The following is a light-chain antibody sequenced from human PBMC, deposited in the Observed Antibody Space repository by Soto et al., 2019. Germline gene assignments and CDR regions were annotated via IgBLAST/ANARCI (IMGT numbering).Light chain of an antibody. CDR3: QQYGSSGT. V-gene: IGKV3-20*01. J-gene: IGKJ1*01. Sequence: EIVLTQSPGTLSLSPGERATLSCRASESVSNNYLAWYQQKPGQAPRLLISGASNRATGIPDRFSGSGSETDFTLTISRLEPKDYAVYDCQQYGSSGTFGQGTKV. CDR2: GAS. CDR1: ESVSNNY.